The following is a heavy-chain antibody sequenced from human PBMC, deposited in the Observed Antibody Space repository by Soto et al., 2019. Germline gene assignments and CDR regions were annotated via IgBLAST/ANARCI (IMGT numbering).Heavy chain of an antibody. CDR3: VRDDGTMTLVRGARTQFDY. CDR2: IRHDGSGQ. J-gene: IGHJ4*02. V-gene: IGHV3-7*01. D-gene: IGHD3-10*01. Sequence: EVQLVESGGALVQPGGSLRLSCAASGVTFRSYYMSWVRQAPGKGLEWVANIRHDGSGQFYVDSVKGRVTISRDNAQKSLYLQMNSLRVEDTAVYYCVRDDGTMTLVRGARTQFDYWGQGTLVTVSS. CDR1: GVTFRSYY.